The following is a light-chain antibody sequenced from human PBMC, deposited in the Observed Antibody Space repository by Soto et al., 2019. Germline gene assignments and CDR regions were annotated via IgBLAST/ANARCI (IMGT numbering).Light chain of an antibody. CDR3: LQYYSSPRT. V-gene: IGKV3-20*01. Sequence: EIVLTQSPGTLSLSPGERATLSCRASQSVSSSYLAWYQQKPGQAPRLLIYGASNRATGIPDRFSGSGSGTDFTLTISRLEPEDFAVYYCLQYYSSPRTFGQGTKVEIK. CDR2: GAS. J-gene: IGKJ1*01. CDR1: QSVSSSY.